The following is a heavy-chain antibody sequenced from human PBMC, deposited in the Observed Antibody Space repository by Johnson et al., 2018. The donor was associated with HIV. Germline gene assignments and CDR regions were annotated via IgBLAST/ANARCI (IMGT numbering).Heavy chain of an antibody. D-gene: IGHD3-10*01. J-gene: IGHJ3*02. CDR2: IGSGGTTK. CDR1: GFTFSDYY. CDR3: AKAPYGSGIRPGAFDI. Sequence: QVQLVESGGGVVQPGRSLRLSCAASGFTFSDYYMSWIRQAPGKGLEWLSYIGSGGTTKYYAGSVKGRFTFSRDNSKTTLYLQMTSLRAEDTAVYYCAKAPYGSGIRPGAFDIWGQGTMVTVSS. V-gene: IGHV3-11*04.